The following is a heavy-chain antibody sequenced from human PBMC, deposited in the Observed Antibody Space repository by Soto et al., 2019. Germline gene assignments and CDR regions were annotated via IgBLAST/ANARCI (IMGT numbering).Heavy chain of an antibody. CDR1: GYNFNRYW. J-gene: IGHJ3*02. V-gene: IGHV5-51*01. D-gene: IGHD6-13*01. CDR3: ARSLVNGTYEAFDI. Sequence: GESLKISCKGSGYNFNRYWIGWVRQIPGKGLERMGVIYPGDSDTRYSPSLQGQVTISADKSSSAAYLQWSSLQASDTATYYCARSLVNGTYEAFDIWGQGTMVTVSS. CDR2: IYPGDSDT.